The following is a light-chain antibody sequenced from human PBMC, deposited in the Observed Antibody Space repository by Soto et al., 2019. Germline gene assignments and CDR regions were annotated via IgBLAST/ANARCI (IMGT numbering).Light chain of an antibody. CDR3: QQYGSSPPLT. CDR2: GAS. J-gene: IGKJ4*01. Sequence: EIVLTQSPGTLSLSPGERATLSCRASQSVSSNYLAWYQQKPGQAPRLLIYGASNRATGIPDRFSGSGSGTDFTLTISRLEPEDFAVYYCQQYGSSPPLTFGGGTKMEIK. CDR1: QSVSSNY. V-gene: IGKV3-20*01.